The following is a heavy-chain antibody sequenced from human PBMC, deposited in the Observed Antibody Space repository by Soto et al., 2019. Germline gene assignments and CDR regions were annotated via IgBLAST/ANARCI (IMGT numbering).Heavy chain of an antibody. V-gene: IGHV3-21*01. CDR2: ISSSSSYV. D-gene: IGHD1-1*01. CDR1: GFTFSSYS. Sequence: EVQLVESGGGLVKPGGSLRLSCAASGFTFSSYSMNWVRQAPGKGLEWVSSISSSSSYVYYADSVKGRFTISSDNAKNSLYLQMNSLRAEDTAVYYCARELERRGGWFDPWGQGTLVTVSS. J-gene: IGHJ5*02. CDR3: ARELERRGGWFDP.